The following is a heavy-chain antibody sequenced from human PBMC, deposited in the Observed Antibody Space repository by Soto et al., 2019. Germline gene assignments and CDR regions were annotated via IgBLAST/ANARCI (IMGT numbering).Heavy chain of an antibody. D-gene: IGHD3-22*01. CDR1: GGTFSSYA. Sequence: QVQLVQSGAEVQKPGSSVKVSCKASGGTFSSYAISWVRQAPGQGLEWMGGIIPIFGTANYAQKFQGRVTITADESTSTAYMELSSLRSEDAAVYYCTSSSGYYLRFDYWGQGTLVTVSS. J-gene: IGHJ4*02. CDR2: IIPIFGTA. CDR3: TSSSGYYLRFDY. V-gene: IGHV1-69*01.